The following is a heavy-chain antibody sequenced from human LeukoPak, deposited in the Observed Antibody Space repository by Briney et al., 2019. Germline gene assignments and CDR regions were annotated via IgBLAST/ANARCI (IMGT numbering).Heavy chain of an antibody. CDR3: ARVIGAITIFGVARSPYFDY. V-gene: IGHV3-21*01. D-gene: IGHD3-3*01. J-gene: IGHJ4*02. CDR2: ISSSSSHI. Sequence: KSGGSLRLSCAASGFTFSSYSMNWVRQAPGKGLEWVSSISSSSSHIYYADSVKGRFTISRDNAKNSLYLQMNSLRAEDTAVYHCARVIGAITIFGVARSPYFDYWGQGSLVTVSS. CDR1: GFTFSSYS.